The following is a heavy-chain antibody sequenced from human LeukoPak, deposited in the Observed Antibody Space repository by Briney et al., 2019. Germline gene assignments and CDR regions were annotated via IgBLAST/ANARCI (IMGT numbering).Heavy chain of an antibody. D-gene: IGHD6-6*01. J-gene: IGHJ4*02. CDR2: INPNSGGT. CDR1: GGTFTGYY. CDR3: ASLSIAARGPVGY. Sequence: ASVKVSCKASGGTFTGYYMHWVRQAPGQGLEWMGWINPNSGGTNYAQKFQGRVTMTRDTSVSTAYMELSRLRSDDTAVYYCASLSIAARGPVGYWGQGTLVTVSS. V-gene: IGHV1-2*02.